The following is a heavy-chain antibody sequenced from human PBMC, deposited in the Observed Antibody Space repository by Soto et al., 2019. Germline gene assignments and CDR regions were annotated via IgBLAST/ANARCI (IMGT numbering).Heavy chain of an antibody. Sequence: QLQLQESGSGLVKPSQTLSLTCAVSGGSISSDGYSWSWIRQPPGKGLEWIGYIYPSGSTYYNPSLKNRVTIAVDRSKNQFSLRLSSVTAADTVVYYCARDYGHNWFDPWGQGTLVTVSS. CDR2: IYPSGST. J-gene: IGHJ5*02. CDR3: ARDYGHNWFDP. CDR1: GGSISSDGYS. V-gene: IGHV4-30-2*01. D-gene: IGHD4-17*01.